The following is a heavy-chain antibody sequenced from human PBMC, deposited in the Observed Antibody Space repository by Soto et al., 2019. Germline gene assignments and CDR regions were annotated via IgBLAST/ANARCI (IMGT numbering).Heavy chain of an antibody. CDR1: GFTFSSYS. V-gene: IGHV3-21*01. Sequence: EVQLVESGGGLVKPGGSLRLSCAASGFTFSSYSMNWVRQAPGKGLEWVSSISSSSSYIYYADSVKGRFTISRDNAKNSLYLQMNSLRAEDTAVYYCASQRGRTSGYAPFDYWGQGTLVTVSS. J-gene: IGHJ4*02. CDR2: ISSSSSYI. CDR3: ASQRGRTSGYAPFDY. D-gene: IGHD3-22*01.